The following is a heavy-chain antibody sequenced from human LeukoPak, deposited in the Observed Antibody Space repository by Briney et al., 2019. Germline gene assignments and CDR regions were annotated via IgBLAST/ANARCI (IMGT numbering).Heavy chain of an antibody. CDR3: ARVFRSSGRTQPYNWFDP. J-gene: IGHJ5*02. CDR1: GYTFTSYG. CDR2: ISAYNGNT. V-gene: IGHV1-18*01. Sequence: ASVKVSSKASGYTFTSYGISWVRQAPGQGLEWMGWISAYNGNTNYAQKLQGRVTMTTDTSTSTAYMELRSLRSDDTAVYYCARVFRSSGRTQPYNWFDPWGQGTLVTVSS. D-gene: IGHD6-19*01.